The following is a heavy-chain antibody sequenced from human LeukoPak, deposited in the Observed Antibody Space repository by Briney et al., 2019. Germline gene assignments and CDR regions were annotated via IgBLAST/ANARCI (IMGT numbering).Heavy chain of an antibody. V-gene: IGHV3-64*01. J-gene: IGHJ6*02. CDR1: GFTFSSFI. Sequence: GGSLRLSCAASGFTFSSFIMYWVRQAPGKGLEHVSSISNSGGSTYYANSVKGRFTISRDNSKNTLYLQMNSLRAEDTAVYYCAKDHCSGGSCYYYYGMDVWGQGTTVTVSS. CDR3: AKDHCSGGSCYYYYGMDV. CDR2: ISNSGGST. D-gene: IGHD2-15*01.